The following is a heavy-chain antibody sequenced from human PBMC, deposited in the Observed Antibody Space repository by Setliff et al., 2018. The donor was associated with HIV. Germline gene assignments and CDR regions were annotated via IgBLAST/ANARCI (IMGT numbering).Heavy chain of an antibody. CDR3: ARSVAENYYYYYMDV. V-gene: IGHV1-18*01. CDR2: FNAYSGNT. Sequence: ASVKVSCKASGYNFSSNGISWVRQAPGQGLEWMGWFNAYSGNTNYAQKLQGRVTMTTDTSTSTAYMELRSLRSDDTAVYYCARSVAENYYYYYMDVWGKGTTVTVSS. CDR1: GYNFSSNG. J-gene: IGHJ6*03.